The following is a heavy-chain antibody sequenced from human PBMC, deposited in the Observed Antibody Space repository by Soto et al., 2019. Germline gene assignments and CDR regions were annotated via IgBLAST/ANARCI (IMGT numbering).Heavy chain of an antibody. J-gene: IGHJ3*01. V-gene: IGHV1-69*01. Sequence: QVQLVQSGAEVKKPGSSVKVSCKASGGTFNTYIITWVRQAPGQGLEWMGGIIPSFGTATYAPKFRGRVTITADDSTTTVYMEVSSLRSEDTAVYFCATVETPGGGPPASPTPQAFVVWGQGTEVTVSS. D-gene: IGHD2-21*02. CDR1: GGTFNTYI. CDR2: IIPSFGTA. CDR3: ATVETPGGGPPASPTPQAFVV.